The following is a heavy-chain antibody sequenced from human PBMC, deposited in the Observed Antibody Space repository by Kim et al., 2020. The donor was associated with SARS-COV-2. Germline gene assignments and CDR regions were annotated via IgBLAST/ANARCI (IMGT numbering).Heavy chain of an antibody. Sequence: GGSLRLSCAASGFTFSSYGMHWVRQAPGKGLEWVAVISYDGSNKYYADSVKGRFTISRDNSKNTLYLQMNSLRAEDTAVYYCAKDSETNWNYFSDYWGQGTLVTVSS. CDR2: ISYDGSNK. D-gene: IGHD1-7*01. CDR3: AKDSETNWNYFSDY. V-gene: IGHV3-30*18. CDR1: GFTFSSYG. J-gene: IGHJ4*02.